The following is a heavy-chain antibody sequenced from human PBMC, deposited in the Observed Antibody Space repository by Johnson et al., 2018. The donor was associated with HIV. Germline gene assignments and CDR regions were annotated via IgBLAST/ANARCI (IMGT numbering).Heavy chain of an antibody. D-gene: IGHD7-27*01. Sequence: VQLVESGGGLVQPGGSLRLSCTASGFTFGDYAMSWVRQAPGKGLEWVGFIRSKAYGGTTEYAASVKGRFTISRDDSKGIVYLQLNSLKTEDTAVYYCTRDGGFSWGFEDAFDIWGQGTMVTVSS. J-gene: IGHJ3*02. CDR3: TRDGGFSWGFEDAFDI. CDR1: GFTFGDYA. CDR2: IRSKAYGGTT. V-gene: IGHV3-49*04.